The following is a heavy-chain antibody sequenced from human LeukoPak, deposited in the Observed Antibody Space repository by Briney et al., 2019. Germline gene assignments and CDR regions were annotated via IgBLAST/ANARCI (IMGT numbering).Heavy chain of an antibody. Sequence: SETLSRTGTVSGGSSSSYYWSWLRQPPGKGLEWIGYIYYSGSTNYNPSLKSRVTISVDTSKNQFSLKLSSVTAADTAVYYCARLYAGAYTRLDPWGQGTLVAVSS. CDR3: ARLYAGAYTRLDP. V-gene: IGHV4-59*08. CDR2: IYYSGST. CDR1: GGSSSSYY. J-gene: IGHJ5*02. D-gene: IGHD3-16*01.